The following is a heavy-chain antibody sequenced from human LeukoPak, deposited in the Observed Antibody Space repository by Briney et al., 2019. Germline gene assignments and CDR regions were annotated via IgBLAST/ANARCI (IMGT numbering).Heavy chain of an antibody. Sequence: GGSLRLSCAASGFTFSSYAMSWVRQAPGKGLEWVSAIGGSGGNTYYADSVKGRFTISRDNSKNTLYLQMNSLRAEDTAVYYCARGRGYSQSNWVDPWGQGTMVTVSA. CDR3: ARGRGYSQSNWVDP. CDR1: GFTFSSYA. D-gene: IGHD5-18*01. J-gene: IGHJ5*02. CDR2: IGGSGGNT. V-gene: IGHV3-23*01.